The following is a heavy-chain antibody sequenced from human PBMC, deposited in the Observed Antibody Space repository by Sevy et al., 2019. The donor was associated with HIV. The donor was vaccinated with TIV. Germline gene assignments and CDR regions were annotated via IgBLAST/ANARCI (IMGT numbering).Heavy chain of an antibody. CDR1: GFIFDNFA. CDR3: VKGTIADTCFYMDV. D-gene: IGHD2-21*01. V-gene: IGHV3-9*01. Sequence: GGSLRLSCATSGFIFDNFAMHWVRQSPGKGLEWVSGISWNSGRTAYADSVRGRFTISRDNARKSLYLQMSSLIPDDKALDYCVKGTIADTCFYMDVWAKGTTVTVSS. CDR2: ISWNSGRT. J-gene: IGHJ6*04.